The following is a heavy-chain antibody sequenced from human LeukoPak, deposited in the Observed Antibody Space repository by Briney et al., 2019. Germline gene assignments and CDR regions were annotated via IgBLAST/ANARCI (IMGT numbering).Heavy chain of an antibody. Sequence: ASVKVSCKASGYTFTSYGISWMRQAHGHGLDWMGIINPSGGRTNYAHKFQGRVTTTRDMSTSTVYMELSSLRSEDTAVYYCARGAHVRMYDSNHNCFDPWGQGTLVTVSS. J-gene: IGHJ5*02. CDR2: INPSGGRT. CDR3: ARGAHVRMYDSNHNCFDP. CDR1: GYTFTSYG. D-gene: IGHD3-22*01. V-gene: IGHV1-46*01.